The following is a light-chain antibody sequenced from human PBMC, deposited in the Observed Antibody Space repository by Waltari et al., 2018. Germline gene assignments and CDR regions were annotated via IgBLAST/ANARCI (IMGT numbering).Light chain of an antibody. CDR1: HSVGTY. CDR2: DAS. V-gene: IGKV3-11*01. Sequence: EIVLTQSPATLSLSPGETATLSCRASHSVGTYLAWYQQKPGQAPRLLIYDASNRATGIPDRFRGSGSGTDFTLTISSLEPKDFALYYCQQRSSWTPHTFGQGARLEIK. CDR3: QQRSSWTPHT. J-gene: IGKJ2*01.